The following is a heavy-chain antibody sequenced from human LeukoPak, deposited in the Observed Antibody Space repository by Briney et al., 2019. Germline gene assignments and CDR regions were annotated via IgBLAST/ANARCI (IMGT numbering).Heavy chain of an antibody. D-gene: IGHD3-22*01. CDR3: ARAYDSSGPDY. V-gene: IGHV3-66*01. J-gene: IGHJ4*02. CDR1: GFTVSSNY. Sequence: GGSLRLSCAASGFTVSSNYMSWVRQAPGKGLEWVSIIYSGGSTFYADSVKGRFTISRDNSKNTLYLQMNSLRAEDTAVYYCARAYDSSGPDYWGQGTLVTVSS. CDR2: IYSGGST.